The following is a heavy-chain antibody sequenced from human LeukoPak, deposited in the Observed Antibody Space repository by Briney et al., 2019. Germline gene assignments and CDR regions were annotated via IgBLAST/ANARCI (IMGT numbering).Heavy chain of an antibody. CDR2: IIPIFGTA. Sequence: GASVKVSCKASGGTFSSYAISWVRQAAGQGREWMGRIIPIFGTANYAKKFQGTVTITTDESTSTAYMELSSLRSEDTAVYYCARAYSGSYDLDAFDIWGQGTMVTVSS. J-gene: IGHJ3*02. CDR3: ARAYSGSYDLDAFDI. D-gene: IGHD1-26*01. CDR1: GGTFSSYA. V-gene: IGHV1-69*05.